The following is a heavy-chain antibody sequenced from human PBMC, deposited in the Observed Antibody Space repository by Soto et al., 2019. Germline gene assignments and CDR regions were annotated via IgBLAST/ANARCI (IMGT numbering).Heavy chain of an antibody. CDR3: ASGIQLWLRRINNGYSG. CDR1: GGTFSTYA. CDR2: TIPMFGTA. V-gene: IGHV1-69*12. J-gene: IGHJ4*02. Sequence: QVQLVQSRAEVKKPESSVKVSCKAPGGTFSTYAISWVRQAPGQRLEWMGGTIPMFGTANYAQRFQDTVTITADESTNTVYMELSSLRSEDTAVYFCASGIQLWLRRINNGYSGWGQGTLVTVSS. D-gene: IGHD5-18*01.